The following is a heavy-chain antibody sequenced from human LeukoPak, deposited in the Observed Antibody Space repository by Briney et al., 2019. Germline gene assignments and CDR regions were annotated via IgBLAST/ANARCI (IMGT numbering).Heavy chain of an antibody. CDR3: AREGSYYAFDY. CDR1: GFTFSSYE. J-gene: IGHJ4*02. V-gene: IGHV3-48*03. CDR2: ISSSGSTI. Sequence: GGSLRLSCAASGFTFSSYEMNWVRQAPGQGLEWVSYISSSGSTIYYADSVKGRFTISRDNAKNSLYLQMNSLRAEDTAVYYCAREGSYYAFDYWGQGTLVTVSS. D-gene: IGHD1-26*01.